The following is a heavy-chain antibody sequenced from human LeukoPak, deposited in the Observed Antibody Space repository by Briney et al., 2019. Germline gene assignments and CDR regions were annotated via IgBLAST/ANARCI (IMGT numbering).Heavy chain of an antibody. CDR1: GYTFTGYY. D-gene: IGHD2-2*01. J-gene: IGHJ6*02. CDR2: INPNSGGT. V-gene: IGHV1-2*06. CDR3: ARDGGYCSSGTICYSRAEYYYYGLDV. Sequence: ASVKVSCKASGYTFTGYYMHWVRQAPGQGLEWMGRINPNSGGTNYAQKFQGRVTMTRDTSISTVYMELSRLRSDDTAVYYCARDGGYCSSGTICYSRAEYYYYGLDVWGQGTTVTVSS.